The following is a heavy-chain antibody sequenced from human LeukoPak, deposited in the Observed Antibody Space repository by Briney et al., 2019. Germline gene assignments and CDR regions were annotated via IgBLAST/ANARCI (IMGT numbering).Heavy chain of an antibody. Sequence: SETLSLTCTVSGGSISSGSYYWSWIRQPAGKGLEWIGRIYTSGSTNYNPSLKSRVTISVDTSKNQFSLKLSSVTAADTAVYYCARALGGYPANLDYWGQGTLVTVSS. CDR1: GGSISSGSYY. V-gene: IGHV4-61*02. CDR3: ARALGGYPANLDY. D-gene: IGHD1-26*01. CDR2: IYTSGST. J-gene: IGHJ4*02.